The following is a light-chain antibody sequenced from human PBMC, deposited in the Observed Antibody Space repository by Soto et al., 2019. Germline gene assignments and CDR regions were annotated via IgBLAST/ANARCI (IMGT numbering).Light chain of an antibody. V-gene: IGKV3D-11*02. CDR2: DAS. J-gene: IGKJ5*01. CDR3: QQRSNWLIT. Sequence: DIVMTQSPATLSVSPGEGATLTCRASQSVGTKIAWYQQKPGQAPRLLIYDASNRATGIPARFSGSGPGTDFTLTISSLEPEDFAVYYCQQRSNWLITFGQGTRLEIK. CDR1: QSVGTK.